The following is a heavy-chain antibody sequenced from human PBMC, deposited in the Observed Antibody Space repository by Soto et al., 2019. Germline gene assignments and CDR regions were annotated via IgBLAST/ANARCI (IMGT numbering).Heavy chain of an antibody. CDR3: ARGSSNWGPLGGLDV. V-gene: IGHV3-48*02. Sequence: EVQLVESGGGLVQPGGSLRLSCSASGFTFSSYSMNWVRQAPGRGLEWVSYISSSSSTIYYAGSVKGRFTISRDNAKNSLYLQMNSLRDEDTAVYYCARGSSNWGPLGGLDVWGQGTTVTVSS. D-gene: IGHD7-27*01. J-gene: IGHJ6*02. CDR2: ISSSSSTI. CDR1: GFTFSSYS.